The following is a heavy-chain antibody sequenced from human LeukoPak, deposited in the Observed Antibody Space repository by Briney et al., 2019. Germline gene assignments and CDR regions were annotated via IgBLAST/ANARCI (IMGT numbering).Heavy chain of an antibody. J-gene: IGHJ6*02. D-gene: IGHD6-13*01. CDR2: IRSKANSYAT. V-gene: IGHV3-73*01. Sequence: GGSLRLSCAASGFTFSGSAMHWVRQASGKGLEWVGRIRSKANSYATAYAALVKGRFTISRDDSKNTAYLQMNSLKTEDTAVYYCTRQQLVPGRYYGMDVWGQGTTVTVSS. CDR3: TRQQLVPGRYYGMDV. CDR1: GFTFSGSA.